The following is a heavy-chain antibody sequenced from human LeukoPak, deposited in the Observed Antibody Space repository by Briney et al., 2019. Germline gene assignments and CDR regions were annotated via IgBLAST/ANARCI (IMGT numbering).Heavy chain of an antibody. V-gene: IGHV3-48*01. CDR1: GFSVRTNF. J-gene: IGHJ4*02. D-gene: IGHD3-10*01. CDR2: IRSSSSTI. Sequence: GGSLRLSCAVSGFSVRTNFMSWVRQAPGKGLEWVSYIRSSSSTIYYADSVKGRFTISRDNAKNSLYLQMNSLRAEDTAVYYCARDGSGRVPEMSAPDYWGQGTLVTVSS. CDR3: ARDGSGRVPEMSAPDY.